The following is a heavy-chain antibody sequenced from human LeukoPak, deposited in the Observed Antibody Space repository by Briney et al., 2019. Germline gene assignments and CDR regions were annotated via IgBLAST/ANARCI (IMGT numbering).Heavy chain of an antibody. V-gene: IGHV3-7*01. CDR2: VKQDGTEK. D-gene: IGHD4-17*01. Sequence: GGSLRLSCAASGFTFSNYWMNWVRQAPGKGLEWVANVKQDGTEKYYVDSVKGRFSISRDNAKNSVYLQMNSLRAEDTAVYYCAREGTTVTTKTHHRYFDLWGRATLVIVSS. CDR1: GFTFSNYW. J-gene: IGHJ2*01. CDR3: AREGTTVTTKTHHRYFDL.